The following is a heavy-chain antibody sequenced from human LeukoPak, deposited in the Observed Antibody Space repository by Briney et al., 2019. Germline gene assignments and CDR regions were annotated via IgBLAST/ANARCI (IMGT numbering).Heavy chain of an antibody. CDR1: GFTFSSYA. Sequence: GGSLRLSCAASGFTFSSYAMHWVRQAPGKGLEWVAVISYDGSNKYYADSVKGRFTISRDNSKNTLYLQMNSLRAEDTAVYYCARDLWGLLDWGQGTLVTVSS. D-gene: IGHD1-26*01. CDR2: ISYDGSNK. J-gene: IGHJ4*02. V-gene: IGHV3-30*04. CDR3: ARDLWGLLD.